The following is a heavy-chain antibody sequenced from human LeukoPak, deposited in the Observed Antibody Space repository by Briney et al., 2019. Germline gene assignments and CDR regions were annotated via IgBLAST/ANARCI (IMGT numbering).Heavy chain of an antibody. Sequence: PSETLSLTCTVSGGSIFSYYWSWIRQPPGKGLEWIGYIYNGGSTNYNPSLKSRVTISVDTSKNQFSLKLSSVTAADTAVYYCARLYSSSLGRVFDYWGQGTLVTVSS. CDR1: GGSIFSYY. J-gene: IGHJ4*02. V-gene: IGHV4-59*01. CDR3: ARLYSSSLGRVFDY. D-gene: IGHD4-11*01. CDR2: IYNGGST.